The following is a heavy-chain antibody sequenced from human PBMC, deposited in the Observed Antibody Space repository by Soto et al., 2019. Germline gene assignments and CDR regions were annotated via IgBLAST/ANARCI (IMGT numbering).Heavy chain of an antibody. CDR3: ARFSYYYDSSVGMDV. CDR2: INAGNGNT. V-gene: IGHV1-3*01. J-gene: IGHJ6*02. D-gene: IGHD3-22*01. Sequence: CKRAGYTFTSYAMHWVCKAPGQRLEWMGWINAGNGNTKYSQKFQGRVTITRDTSASTAYMELSSLRSEDTAVYYCARFSYYYDSSVGMDVWGQGTTVTVSS. CDR1: GYTFTSYA.